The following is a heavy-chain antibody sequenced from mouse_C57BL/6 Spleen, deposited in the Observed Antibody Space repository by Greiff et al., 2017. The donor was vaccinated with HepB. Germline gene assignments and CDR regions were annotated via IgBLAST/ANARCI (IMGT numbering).Heavy chain of an antibody. Sequence: QVQLKQSGPGLVAPSQSLSITCTVSGFSLTSYGVHWVRQPPGKGLEWLVVIWSDGSTTYNSALKSRLSISKDNSKSQVFLKMNSLQTDDTAMYYCARQQGLDGYYGDYYAMDYWGQGTSVTVSS. D-gene: IGHD2-3*01. CDR3: ARQQGLDGYYGDYYAMDY. J-gene: IGHJ4*01. CDR2: IWSDGST. CDR1: GFSLTSYG. V-gene: IGHV2-6-1*01.